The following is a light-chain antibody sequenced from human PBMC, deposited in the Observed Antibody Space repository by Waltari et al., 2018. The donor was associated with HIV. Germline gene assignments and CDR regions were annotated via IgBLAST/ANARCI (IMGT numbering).Light chain of an antibody. J-gene: IGLJ3*02. CDR3: SSYTGTGTWV. CDR2: DVT. Sequence: QSALTQPASVSGSPGQSIALSCTGTNNEAGGYKYVSWYQQHPGTAPNLVIYDVTNRPSTVSDRFSGSKSGNTASLTISGLQAEDEADYYCSSYTGTGTWVFGGGTKVTVL. V-gene: IGLV2-14*03. CDR1: NNEAGGYKY.